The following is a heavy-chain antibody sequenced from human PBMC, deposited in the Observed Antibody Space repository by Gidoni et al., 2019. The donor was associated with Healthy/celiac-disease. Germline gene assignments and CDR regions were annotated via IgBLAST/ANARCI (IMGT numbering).Heavy chain of an antibody. CDR2: IYWDDDK. CDR1: RFSLSTTGLG. CDR3: ANRNSSGGYFGRGWFDP. V-gene: IGHV2-5*02. D-gene: IGHD6-19*01. J-gene: IGHJ5*02. Sequence: QITFKESGPTLVKPTQTLTLTCPFSRFSLSTTGLGVGWIRQPPGKALEWLALIYWDDDKRYSPSLKSRLTITKDTSKNQVVLKMTNMDPADTATYYCANRNSSGGYFGRGWFDPWGQGTLVTVSS.